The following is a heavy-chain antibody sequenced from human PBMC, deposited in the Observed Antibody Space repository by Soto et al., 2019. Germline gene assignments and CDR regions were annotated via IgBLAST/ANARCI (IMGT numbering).Heavy chain of an antibody. J-gene: IGHJ6*02. CDR3: STESEDGPPRYYAIDV. CDR1: GFTFYTYG. CDR2: IWYDGIRK. Sequence: QPGGCLRLSCEASGFTFYTYGMYCVRQAPGKGLEWVTVIWYDGIRKYYAESVKGRFTVSRDNSQITLYLLMNGLRADDTAAYFSSTESEDGPPRYYAIDVWGQGTTVTVS. V-gene: IGHV3-33*01.